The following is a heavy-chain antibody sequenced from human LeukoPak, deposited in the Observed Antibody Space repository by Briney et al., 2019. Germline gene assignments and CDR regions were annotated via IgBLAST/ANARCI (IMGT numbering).Heavy chain of an antibody. CDR1: NGSLSSYF. J-gene: IGHJ6*02. Sequence: SETLSLTCSVSNGSLSSYFWSWIRQPPGKGLEWIGYIFSSGTTKYNPSLNSRVSISLDMSSNQVFLRWTSVTAADTAVYYCARDEATYPLSGFLDVWGQGTTVTVSS. CDR3: ARDEATYPLSGFLDV. CDR2: IFSSGTT. V-gene: IGHV4-4*08.